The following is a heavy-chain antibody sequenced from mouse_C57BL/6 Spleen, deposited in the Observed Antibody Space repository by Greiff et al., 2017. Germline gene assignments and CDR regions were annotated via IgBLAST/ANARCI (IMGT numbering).Heavy chain of an antibody. V-gene: IGHV5-6*01. CDR1: GLTFSSYG. Sequence: EVQLVESGGDLVKPGGSLKLSCAASGLTFSSYGMSWVRQTPDKRLEWVATISSGGSYTYYPDSVKGRLTISRDNAKNTLYLQMSSLRSEDTAMYYCARSYESSMDYWGQGTSVTVSS. CDR3: ARSYESSMDY. D-gene: IGHD2-12*01. J-gene: IGHJ4*01. CDR2: ISSGGSYT.